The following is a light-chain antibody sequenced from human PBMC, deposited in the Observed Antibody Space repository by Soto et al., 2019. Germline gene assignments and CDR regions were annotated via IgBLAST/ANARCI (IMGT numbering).Light chain of an antibody. Sequence: QSVLTQPPSVSGAPGQRVTISCTGSSSNIGAGFHVHWYQQLPGTAPRLLIFGDYNRPSGVPDRFSGSKSGTSASLAITGRQPEDEAHYYCQSYDRSLSGVVFGGGTKVTVL. CDR2: GDY. V-gene: IGLV1-40*01. CDR3: QSYDRSLSGVV. J-gene: IGLJ2*01. CDR1: SSNIGAGFH.